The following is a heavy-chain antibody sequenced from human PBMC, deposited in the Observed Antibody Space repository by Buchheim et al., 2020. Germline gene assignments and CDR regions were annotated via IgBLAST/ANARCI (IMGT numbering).Heavy chain of an antibody. CDR3: VRDFDGAFDY. J-gene: IGHJ4*02. CDR1: GFTFSSSN. V-gene: IGHV3-48*01. D-gene: IGHD3-9*01. CDR2: MDIRTTNG. Sequence: EVQLVESGGGLVQPGGSLRLSCAVSGFTFSSSNMNWVRQAPGKGLEWVSHMDIRTTNGHYADSVKGRFTISRDNAKNSLFLQMNSLRAEDTAVYYCVRDFDGAFDYWGLGTL.